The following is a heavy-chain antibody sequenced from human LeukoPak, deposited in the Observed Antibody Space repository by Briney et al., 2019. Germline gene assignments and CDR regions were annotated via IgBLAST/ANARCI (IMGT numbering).Heavy chain of an antibody. CDR3: ARDHDYYGSGSSDY. Sequence: GGSLRLSCAASGITVSRYWMSWVRQAPGGGLEWVANIKQDENEQDYVDSVRGRFTISRDNAKNSLYLQMNSLRAEDTAVYYCARDHDYYGSGSSDYWGQGTLVTVSS. J-gene: IGHJ4*02. V-gene: IGHV3-7*01. D-gene: IGHD3-10*01. CDR1: GITVSRYW. CDR2: IKQDENEQ.